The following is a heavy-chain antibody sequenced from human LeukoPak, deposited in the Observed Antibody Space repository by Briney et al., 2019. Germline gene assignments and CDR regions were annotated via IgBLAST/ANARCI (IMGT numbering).Heavy chain of an antibody. V-gene: IGHV3-30*18. CDR2: ISYDGSNK. CDR3: ANPPFDY. Sequence: QPGRSLRLSCAASGFTFSSYGMHWVRQAPVKGLEWVAVISYDGSNKYYADSVKGRFTISRDNSKNTLYLQMNSLRAEDTAVYYCANPPFDYWGQGTLVTVSS. CDR1: GFTFSSYG. J-gene: IGHJ4*02.